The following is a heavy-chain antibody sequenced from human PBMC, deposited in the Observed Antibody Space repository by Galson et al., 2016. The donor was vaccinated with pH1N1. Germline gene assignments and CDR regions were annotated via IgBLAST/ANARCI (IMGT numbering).Heavy chain of an antibody. CDR3: AKENWGCEY. J-gene: IGHJ4*02. D-gene: IGHD7-27*01. Sequence: SLRLSCAASGFTFSRYYMTWVRQAPGKGLEWVANIKQDGSEKDYVDSVKGRFTISRDNAKNSAYLQMNSLRAEDTAVYYCAKENWGCEYWGQGTLVTVSS. CDR2: IKQDGSEK. V-gene: IGHV3-7*01. CDR1: GFTFSRYY.